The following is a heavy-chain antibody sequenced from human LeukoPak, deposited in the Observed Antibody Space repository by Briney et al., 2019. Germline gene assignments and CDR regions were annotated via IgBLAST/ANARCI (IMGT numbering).Heavy chain of an antibody. V-gene: IGHV1-69*13. CDR3: ARSPYSSSWYYFDY. Sequence: GASVKVSCRASGYTFSSYGISWVRQAPGQGLEWMGGIIPIFGTANYAQKFQGRVTITADESTSTAYMELSSLRSEDTAVYYCARSPYSSSWYYFDYWGQGTLVTVSS. CDR2: IIPIFGTA. CDR1: GYTFSSYG. D-gene: IGHD6-13*01. J-gene: IGHJ4*02.